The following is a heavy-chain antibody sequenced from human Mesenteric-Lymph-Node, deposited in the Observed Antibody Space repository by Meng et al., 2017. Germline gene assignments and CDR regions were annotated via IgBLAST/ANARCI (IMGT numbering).Heavy chain of an antibody. J-gene: IGHJ4*02. D-gene: IGHD1-1*01. V-gene: IGHV4-31*03. CDR3: ARGLRYTDSEPFDS. CDR2: IYYSGST. Sequence: SETLSLTCTVSGGSISSGGYYWSWIRQHPGKGLEWIGYIYYSGSTYYNPSLKSRVTISLDMSKNQFSLRLTSVTAADTATYYCARGLRYTDSEPFDSWGQGTLVTVSS. CDR1: GGSISSGGYY.